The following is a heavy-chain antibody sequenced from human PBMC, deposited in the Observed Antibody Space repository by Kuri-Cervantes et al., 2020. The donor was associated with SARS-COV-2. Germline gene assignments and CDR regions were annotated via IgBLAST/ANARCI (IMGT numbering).Heavy chain of an antibody. D-gene: IGHD3-3*01. CDR3: AKEEYYHFWGVYGAFDP. CDR2: IYTSGST. V-gene: IGHV4-61*02. CDR1: GGSISSGSYY. J-gene: IGHJ5*02. Sequence: LRLSCTVSGGSISSGSYYWSWIRQPAGKGREWSGRIYTSGSTNYNPSLKRRVTISADTSKNQFTLKLSPVTAADTAVYYCAKEEYYHFWGVYGAFDPWGQGTLVTVSS.